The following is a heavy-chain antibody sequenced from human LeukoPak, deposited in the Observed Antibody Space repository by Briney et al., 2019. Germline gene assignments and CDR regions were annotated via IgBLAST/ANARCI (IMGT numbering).Heavy chain of an antibody. Sequence: ASVKVSCKASGYSFISYHMHWVRQAPGQGLEWMGIINPSGGSTSYAQKFQGRITMTRDTSTSTFYMELSSLRSEDTAVYYCAASPGGWGWFDPWGQGTLVTVSS. J-gene: IGHJ5*02. CDR2: INPSGGST. CDR1: GYSFISYH. V-gene: IGHV1-46*01. CDR3: AASPGGWGWFDP. D-gene: IGHD6-19*01.